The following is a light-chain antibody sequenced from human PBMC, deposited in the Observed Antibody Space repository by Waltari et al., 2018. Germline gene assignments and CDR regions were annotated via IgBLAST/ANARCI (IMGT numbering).Light chain of an antibody. CDR3: QQYQTFRT. CDR1: QTISTW. V-gene: IGKV1-5*01. Sequence: IQMTQSPSTLSASVGDRVTITCRASQTISTWLAWYQHKPGQAPKLLIYDASTIQSGVPSRFSGIGSGTEFSLTISTLQPDDFATYYCQQYQTFRTFGRGTRVELK. CDR2: DAS. J-gene: IGKJ1*01.